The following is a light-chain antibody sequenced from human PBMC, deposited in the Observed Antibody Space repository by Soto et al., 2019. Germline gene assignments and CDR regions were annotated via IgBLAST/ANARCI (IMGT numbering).Light chain of an antibody. CDR3: QQYYITPLT. Sequence: DIVMTQSPDSLAVSLGERATINCKSSQSVLYSTNNKNYLAWYQQKPGQPPKLLIYWAATRESGVPDRFSGRGSGTDSALTVSSLQAEDVAVYYCQQYYITPLTFGGGTKVEIK. CDR1: QSVLYSTNNKNY. CDR2: WAA. J-gene: IGKJ4*01. V-gene: IGKV4-1*01.